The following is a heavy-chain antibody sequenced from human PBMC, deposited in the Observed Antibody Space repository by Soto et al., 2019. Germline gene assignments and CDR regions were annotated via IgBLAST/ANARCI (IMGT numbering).Heavy chain of an antibody. Sequence: VQLVESGGGLVQPGGSLRLSCAASGFTFSSYWMSWVRQAPGKGLEWVANIKQDGSEKYYVDSVKGRFTISRDNAKNSLYLQMNSLRAEDTAVYYCARDEGFGPYGMDVWGQGTTVTVSS. J-gene: IGHJ6*02. CDR2: IKQDGSEK. CDR1: GFTFSSYW. V-gene: IGHV3-7*03. CDR3: ARDEGFGPYGMDV. D-gene: IGHD3-10*01.